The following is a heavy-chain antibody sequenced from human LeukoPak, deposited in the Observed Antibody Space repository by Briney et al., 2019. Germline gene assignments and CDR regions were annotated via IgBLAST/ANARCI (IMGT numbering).Heavy chain of an antibody. Sequence: SSETLSLTCAMYGGSFSGYHWSWIRQPPGKGLEWIGEINHGASTNYNPSLKSRVTISVDTSKNQFSLKLSSVTAADTAVYYCARGSITIFGVGDYYYYGMDVWGQGTTVTVSS. D-gene: IGHD3-3*01. CDR1: GGSFSGYH. CDR3: ARGSITIFGVGDYYYYGMDV. CDR2: INHGAST. V-gene: IGHV4-34*01. J-gene: IGHJ6*02.